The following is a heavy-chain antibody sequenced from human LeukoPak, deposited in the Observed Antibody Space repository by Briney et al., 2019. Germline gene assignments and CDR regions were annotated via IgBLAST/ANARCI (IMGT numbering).Heavy chain of an antibody. Sequence: EASVKVSCKASGYTFTSYYIHWVRQAPGQGLEWMGWINPNNGGTNYAQKFQGRVTMTRDTSINTAYMELSRLRSEDTAIYYCARVLLKAYNSNYIRLDPWGQGTLVTVSS. CDR1: GYTFTSYY. D-gene: IGHD1-7*01. CDR3: ARVLLKAYNSNYIRLDP. V-gene: IGHV1-2*02. J-gene: IGHJ5*02. CDR2: INPNNGGT.